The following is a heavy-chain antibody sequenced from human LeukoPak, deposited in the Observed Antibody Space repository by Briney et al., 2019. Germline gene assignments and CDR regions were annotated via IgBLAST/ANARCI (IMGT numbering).Heavy chain of an antibody. CDR3: ARDGTAAGLYFDL. V-gene: IGHV3-7*01. J-gene: IGHJ4*01. CDR2: ISQNGGEK. Sequence: PGGSLRLSCAVSGFTFSDYWMNWVRQAPGKGLEWVASISQNGGEKSYVDSVKGRFTISRDNPKNSLYLQMRSLRAEDTAVYYCARDGTAAGLYFDLWGQGTLVTVSS. CDR1: GFTFSDYW. D-gene: IGHD6-13*01.